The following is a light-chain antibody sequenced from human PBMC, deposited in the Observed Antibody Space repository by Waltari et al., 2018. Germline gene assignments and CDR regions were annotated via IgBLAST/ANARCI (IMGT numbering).Light chain of an antibody. CDR1: SSDVGAYNY. V-gene: IGLV2-14*03. Sequence: QSALTQPASVSGSPGQSITISCTATSSDVGAYNYVSWYQQHPGRAPKLIIFDASNRPSGVSNRFAGSKSGNTASLTISGLQPEDDADYYFSSYIGISTLERFGGGTSLTV. CDR2: DAS. CDR3: SSYIGISTLER. J-gene: IGLJ2*01.